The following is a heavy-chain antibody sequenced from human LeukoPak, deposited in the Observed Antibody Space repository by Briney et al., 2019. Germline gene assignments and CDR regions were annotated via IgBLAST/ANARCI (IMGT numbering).Heavy chain of an antibody. CDR1: GFTFSSYA. Sequence: GGSLRLSCAASGFTFSSYAMHWVRQAPGKGLEWVAVISYDGSNKYYADSVKGRFTISRDNSKNTLYLQMNSLRAEDTAVYYCAKCRGYSYGSDAFDIWGQGTMVTVSS. J-gene: IGHJ3*02. D-gene: IGHD5-18*01. CDR3: AKCRGYSYGSDAFDI. CDR2: ISYDGSNK. V-gene: IGHV3-30-3*02.